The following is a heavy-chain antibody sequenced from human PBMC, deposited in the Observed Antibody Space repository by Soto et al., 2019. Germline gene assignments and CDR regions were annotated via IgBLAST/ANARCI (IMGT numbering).Heavy chain of an antibody. Sequence: EVHLVESGGALVKRGGPLDLSVAIFNPPVGGDGMNWVRQPPGKGLEGVAHINQDGGEKYYVDSVKGRFTISRDNAKKSLYLQMNSLRPADTAMYYCSGGVGDAFWGQGTLVTVSS. J-gene: IGHJ4*02. CDR3: SGGVGDAF. V-gene: IGHV3-7*04. CDR2: INQDGGEK. CDR1: NPPVGGDG. D-gene: IGHD1-26*01.